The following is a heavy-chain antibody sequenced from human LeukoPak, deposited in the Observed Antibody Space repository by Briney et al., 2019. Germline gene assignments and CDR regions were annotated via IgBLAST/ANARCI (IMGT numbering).Heavy chain of an antibody. V-gene: IGHV4-59*01. D-gene: IGHD2-2*01. Sequence: SETLSLTCTVSGGSISSYYWSWIRQPPGKGLEWIGYIYYSGSTNYNPSLKSRVTISVDTSKNQFSLKLSSVTAAGTAVYYCAREGATEYCSSTSCYGDWYFDLWGRGTLVTVSS. J-gene: IGHJ2*01. CDR1: GGSISSYY. CDR3: AREGATEYCSSTSCYGDWYFDL. CDR2: IYYSGST.